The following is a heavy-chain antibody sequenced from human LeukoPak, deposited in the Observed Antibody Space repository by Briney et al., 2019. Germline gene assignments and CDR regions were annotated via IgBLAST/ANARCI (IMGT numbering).Heavy chain of an antibody. CDR1: GFTFSTYA. Sequence: GGSLRLSCAASGFTFSTYAMSWVRQAPGKGLEWVSAISGSGSSTYYADSVKGRFTISRDNSKNTLYLQMNSLRAEDTAVYYCAKPPSGYYYFDNWGQGTLVTVSS. CDR3: AKPPSGYYYFDN. CDR2: ISGSGSST. D-gene: IGHD3-22*01. V-gene: IGHV3-23*01. J-gene: IGHJ4*02.